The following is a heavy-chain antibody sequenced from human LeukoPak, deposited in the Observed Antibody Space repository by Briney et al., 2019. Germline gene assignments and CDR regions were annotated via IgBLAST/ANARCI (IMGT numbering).Heavy chain of an antibody. Sequence: SQTLSLTCAISGDTVSSNTAAYNRLRLSPSRGLEWLGRTYYRSTWLNDYAPSVRGRITVSPDTSKNQSSLQLNSVTPEDTAVYYCARDRLGMGYWGQGTPVTVSS. D-gene: IGHD7-27*01. CDR1: GDTVSSNTAA. CDR2: TYYRSTWLN. V-gene: IGHV6-1*01. J-gene: IGHJ4*02. CDR3: ARDRLGMGY.